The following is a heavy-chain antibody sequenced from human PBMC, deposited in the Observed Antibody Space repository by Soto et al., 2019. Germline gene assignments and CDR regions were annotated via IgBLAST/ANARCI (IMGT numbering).Heavy chain of an antibody. D-gene: IGHD1-20*01. V-gene: IGHV4-39*01. CDR1: GGSISSSSYY. CDR2: IYYSGST. CDR3: ARNGVNGTTLAIFDY. J-gene: IGHJ4*02. Sequence: SETLSLTCTVSGGSISSSSYYWGWIRQPPGKGLEWIGSIYYSGSTYYNPSLKSRVTISVDTSKNQFSLKLSSVTAADTAVYYCARNGVNGTTLAIFDYWGQGTLVTVSS.